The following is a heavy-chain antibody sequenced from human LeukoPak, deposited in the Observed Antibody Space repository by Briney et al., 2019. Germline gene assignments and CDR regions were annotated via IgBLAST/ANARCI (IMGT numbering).Heavy chain of an antibody. CDR2: IHYTGST. D-gene: IGHD3-10*01. CDR3: ARGGYYGSGNDFRFDP. Sequence: PSETLSLTYTVTGGSINSYYWSWIRQPPGKVLECLGYIHYTGSTNYNPSLKSRVTISVDTSKNQFSLKLSSVTAADTAIYYCARGGYYGSGNDFRFDPWGQGTLVTVSS. V-gene: IGHV4-59*01. CDR1: GGSINSYY. J-gene: IGHJ5*02.